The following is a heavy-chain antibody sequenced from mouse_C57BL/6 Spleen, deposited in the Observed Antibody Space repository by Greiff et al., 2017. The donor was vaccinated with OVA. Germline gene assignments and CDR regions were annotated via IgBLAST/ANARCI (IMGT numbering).Heavy chain of an antibody. Sequence: VQLQQPGAELVRPGSSVKLSCKASGYTFTSYWMHWVKQRPRQGLEWIGNIDPSDSETHYNQKFKDKATLTVDKSSSTAYMQLNSLTSEDSAVYYCARRGQLGAMDYWGQGTSVTVSS. D-gene: IGHD3-3*01. CDR3: ARRGQLGAMDY. V-gene: IGHV1-52*01. CDR1: GYTFTSYW. CDR2: IDPSDSET. J-gene: IGHJ4*01.